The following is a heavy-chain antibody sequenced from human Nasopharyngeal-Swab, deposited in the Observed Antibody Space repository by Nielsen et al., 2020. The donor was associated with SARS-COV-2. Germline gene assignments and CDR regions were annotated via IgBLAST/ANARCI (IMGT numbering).Heavy chain of an antibody. CDR2: INPNSGGT. D-gene: IGHD6-19*01. V-gene: IGHV1-2*02. Sequence: ASVKVSCKASGYTFTGYYMHWVRQAPGRGLEWMGWINPNSGGTNYAQKFQGRVTMTRDTSISTAYMELSRLRSDDTAVYYCARVGESSGWDFDYWGQGTLVTVSS. CDR1: GYTFTGYY. CDR3: ARVGESSGWDFDY. J-gene: IGHJ4*02.